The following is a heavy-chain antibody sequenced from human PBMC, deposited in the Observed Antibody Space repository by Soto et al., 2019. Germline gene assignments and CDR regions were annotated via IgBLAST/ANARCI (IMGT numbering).Heavy chain of an antibody. CDR1: GFTFSSYS. CDR2: ISSSSSYI. Sequence: PGGSLRLSCAASGFTFSSYSMNWVRQAPGKGLEWVSSISSSSSYIYYADSVKGRFTISRDNAKNSLYLQMNSLRAEDTAVYYCARDLFYCDSSGYYYHDYWGQGTLVTVSS. V-gene: IGHV3-21*01. CDR3: ARDLFYCDSSGYYYHDY. J-gene: IGHJ4*02. D-gene: IGHD3-22*01.